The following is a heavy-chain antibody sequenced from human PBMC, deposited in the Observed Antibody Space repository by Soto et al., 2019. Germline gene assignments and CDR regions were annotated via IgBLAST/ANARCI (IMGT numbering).Heavy chain of an antibody. D-gene: IGHD3-22*01. CDR1: VVSISSYY. CDR2: IYYSGST. CDR3: AREVNYYYDSSYWGAFDR. J-gene: IGHJ3*02. Sequence: SETLSLTCTFSVVSISSYYWSCIRHPPGKGLEWIGYIYYSGSTNYNPSLKSRVTISVDTSKNQFSLKLSSVTAADTAVYYCAREVNYYYDSSYWGAFDRWGQGTLDTVSS. V-gene: IGHV4-59*01.